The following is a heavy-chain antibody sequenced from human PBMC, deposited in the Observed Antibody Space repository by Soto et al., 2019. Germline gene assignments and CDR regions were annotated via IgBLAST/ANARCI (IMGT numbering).Heavy chain of an antibody. D-gene: IGHD3-10*01. CDR2: ISPMFGAA. Sequence: QVQLVQSGAEMKKPGSSVKVSCQSSGGTFNTYAMNWVRQAPGQGPEWMGDISPMFGAANYAPKFQGRVPITADVATGTSYMQLSSLTSEHTALYFCAREVQVHTPAFVYWGQGTLVTVSS. J-gene: IGHJ4*02. CDR3: AREVQVHTPAFVY. V-gene: IGHV1-69*19. CDR1: GGTFNTYA.